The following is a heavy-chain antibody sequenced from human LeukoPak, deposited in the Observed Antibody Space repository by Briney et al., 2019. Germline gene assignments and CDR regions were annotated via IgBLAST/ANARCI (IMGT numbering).Heavy chain of an antibody. J-gene: IGHJ5*02. V-gene: IGHV1-2*02. CDR3: ARSVGVGVVPAASNWLDP. CDR1: GYTFTGYY. Sequence: ASVKVSCKASGYTFTGYYMHWVRQAPGQGLEWMGWINPNSGGTNYAQKFQGRVTMTRDTSISTAYMELSRLRSDDTAVYYCARSVGVGVVPAASNWLDPWGQGTLVTVSS. CDR2: INPNSGGT. D-gene: IGHD2-2*01.